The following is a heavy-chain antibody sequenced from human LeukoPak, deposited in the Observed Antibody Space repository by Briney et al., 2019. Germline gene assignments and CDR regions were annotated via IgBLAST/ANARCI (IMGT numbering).Heavy chain of an antibody. V-gene: IGHV3-20*04. J-gene: IGHJ6*03. D-gene: IGHD3-10*01. CDR3: ARGKSNYYGAYYYYMDV. CDR2: INWNGGST. CDR1: GFTFDDYG. Sequence: PGGTLRLSCAASGFTFDDYGMSWVRQAPGKGLEWVSGINWNGGSTGYADSVKGRFTISRDNAKNSLYLQMNSLRAEDTALYYCARGKSNYYGAYYYYMDVWGKGTTVTVSS.